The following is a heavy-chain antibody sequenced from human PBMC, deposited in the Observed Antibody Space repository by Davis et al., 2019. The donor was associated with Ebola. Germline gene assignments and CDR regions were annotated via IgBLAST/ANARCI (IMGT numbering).Heavy chain of an antibody. CDR3: AKAGVASYDF. Sequence: GGSLRLSCAASGFTFSSNAMSWVRQAPGKGLEWVSSISGTRDTTKYADSVKGRFTISRDNSKNTLYLQMNSLRAEDTAVYYCAKAGVASYDFWGQGTLVTVSS. CDR1: GFTFSSNA. J-gene: IGHJ4*02. CDR2: ISGTRDTT. V-gene: IGHV3-23*01. D-gene: IGHD5-12*01.